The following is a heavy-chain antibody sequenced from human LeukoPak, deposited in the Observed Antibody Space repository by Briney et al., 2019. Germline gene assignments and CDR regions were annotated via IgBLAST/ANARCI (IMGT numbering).Heavy chain of an antibody. Sequence: SVKVSCKASGGTFTNYAVSWVRQAPGQGLESMGRIIPTFGTANYAQKFQGRVTFTTDESTTTAYMELYSLGSEDTAVYYCVRDTPLGTGTKAFYLAYWGQGTLVTVSS. CDR2: IIPTFGTA. CDR3: VRDTPLGTGTKAFYLAY. CDR1: GGTFTNYA. V-gene: IGHV1-69*05. J-gene: IGHJ4*02. D-gene: IGHD1-7*01.